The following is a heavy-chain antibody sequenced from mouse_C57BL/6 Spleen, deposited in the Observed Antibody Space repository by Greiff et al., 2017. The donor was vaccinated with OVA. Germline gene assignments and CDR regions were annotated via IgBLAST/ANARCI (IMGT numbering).Heavy chain of an antibody. CDR2: ISYSGST. CDR3: ARDRGAYFDY. J-gene: IGHJ2*01. CDR1: GYSITSGYD. Sequence: VQLKQSGPGMVKPSQSLSLTCTVTGYSITSGYDWHWIRHFPGNKLEWMGYISYSGSTNYNPSLKSRISITHDTSKNHFFLKLNSVTTEDTATYYCARDRGAYFDYWGQGTTLTVSS. V-gene: IGHV3-1*01.